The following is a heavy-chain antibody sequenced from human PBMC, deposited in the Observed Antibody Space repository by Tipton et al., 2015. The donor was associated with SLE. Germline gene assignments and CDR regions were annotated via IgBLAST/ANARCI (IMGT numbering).Heavy chain of an antibody. Sequence: TLSLTCTVSGDSISSSGYYWAWIRQPPGKGLEWIGSISYSGSTYYNPSLKSRVTISVDTSKNQFSLKLSSVTAADTAVYYCARDEYRYDTTGYHLLGHFDFWGQGTLVTVSS. CDR1: GDSISSSGYY. V-gene: IGHV4-39*07. CDR2: ISYSGST. D-gene: IGHD3-22*01. J-gene: IGHJ4*02. CDR3: ARDEYRYDTTGYHLLGHFDF.